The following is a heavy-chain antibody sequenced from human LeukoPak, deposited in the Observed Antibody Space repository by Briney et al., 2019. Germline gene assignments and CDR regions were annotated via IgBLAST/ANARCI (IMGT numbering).Heavy chain of an antibody. CDR1: GYSISSGFY. V-gene: IGHV4-38-2*02. J-gene: IGHJ4*02. CDR2: IFYSGNT. Sequence: SETLSLTCTISGYSISSGFYWGWIRQPPGKGLEWIGIIFYSGNTFYNPSLKSRATLSVDTSKNQVSLELNSVAAADTAVYYCARGMVRGVITAAYWGQGTLVTVSS. CDR3: ARGMVRGVITAAY. D-gene: IGHD3-10*01.